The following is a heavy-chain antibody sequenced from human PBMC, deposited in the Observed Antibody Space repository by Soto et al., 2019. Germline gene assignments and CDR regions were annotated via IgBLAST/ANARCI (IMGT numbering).Heavy chain of an antibody. Sequence: SETLSLTCAVYGGSFSGYYWSWIRQPPGKGLEWIGEINHSGSTNYNPSLKSRVPISVDTSKNQFSLKLISVTAAETAVYYCASAKGGATTGHYYYYLDVWGKGTTVTVSS. CDR2: INHSGST. J-gene: IGHJ6*03. CDR1: GGSFSGYY. D-gene: IGHD1-26*01. V-gene: IGHV4-34*01. CDR3: ASAKGGATTGHYYYYLDV.